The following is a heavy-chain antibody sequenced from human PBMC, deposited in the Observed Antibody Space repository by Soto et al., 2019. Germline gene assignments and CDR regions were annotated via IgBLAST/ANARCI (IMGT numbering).Heavy chain of an antibody. V-gene: IGHV4-4*07. D-gene: IGHD5-12*01. CDR3: AREGSYSAYNFAHGIQLWSFDF. J-gene: IGHJ4*02. Sequence: AETLSLTCTVSGGSINTFYWSWVRQPAGKGLEWIGRIFSSGSTSFNPSLESRVAMSVDTSKNHFSLNLSSVTAADMAVYYCAREGSYSAYNFAHGIQLWSFDFWGQGALVTVSS. CDR1: GGSINTFY. CDR2: IFSSGST.